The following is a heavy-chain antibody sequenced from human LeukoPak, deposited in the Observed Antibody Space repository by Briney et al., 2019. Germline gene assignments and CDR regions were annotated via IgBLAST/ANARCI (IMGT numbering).Heavy chain of an antibody. CDR3: SPFPHYGSGSYPPT. V-gene: IGHV1-18*01. CDR1: GYTFTSYS. Sequence: ASMKVSCKASGYTFTSYSISWVRQAPGQGLEWMGWISAYNGNTNYAQKLQGRVTMTTDTSTSTAYMELSSLRSDDTAVYYCSPFPHYGSGSYPPTWGQGTLVTVSS. D-gene: IGHD3-10*01. CDR2: ISAYNGNT. J-gene: IGHJ5*02.